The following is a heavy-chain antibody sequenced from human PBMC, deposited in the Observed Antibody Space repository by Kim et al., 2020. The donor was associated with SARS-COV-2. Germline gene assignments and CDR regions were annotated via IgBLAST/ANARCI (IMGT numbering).Heavy chain of an antibody. J-gene: IGHJ6*02. V-gene: IGHV3-30*04. CDR3: ARLEIYYDILTGPLGGYGMDV. Sequence: GGSLRLSCAASGFTFSSYAMHWVRQAPGKGLEWVAVISYDGSNKYYADSVKGRFTISRDNSKNTLYLQMNSLRAEDTAVYYCARLEIYYDILTGPLGGYGMDVWGQGTTVTVSS. CDR2: ISYDGSNK. CDR1: GFTFSSYA. D-gene: IGHD3-9*01.